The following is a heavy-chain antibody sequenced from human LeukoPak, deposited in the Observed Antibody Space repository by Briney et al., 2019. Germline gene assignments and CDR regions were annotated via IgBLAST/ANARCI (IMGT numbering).Heavy chain of an antibody. V-gene: IGHV3-23*01. J-gene: IGHJ4*02. CDR3: ATSLDIISYFDY. Sequence: GGSLRLSCAASGFTFSSYAMSWVRQAPGKGLEWVSAISGSGGSTYYADSVKGRFTISRDNSKNTLYLQMNSLRAEDTAVYYCATSLDIISYFDYWGQGTLVPVSS. CDR1: GFTFSSYA. D-gene: IGHD2-15*01. CDR2: ISGSGGST.